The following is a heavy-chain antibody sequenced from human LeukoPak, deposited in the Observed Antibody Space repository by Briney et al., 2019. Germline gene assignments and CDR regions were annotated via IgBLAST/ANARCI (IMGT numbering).Heavy chain of an antibody. Sequence: PSETLSLTCAVYGGSFSGYYWSWIRQPPGKGLEWISYISTGGDTIYYADSVRGRFTISSDNAKKSLYLQMNSLRAEDTAVYYRARGPPLFAPWGQGTLVTVSS. J-gene: IGHJ5*02. CDR1: GGSFSGYY. V-gene: IGHV3-11*04. CDR2: ISTGGDTI. CDR3: ARGPPLFAP.